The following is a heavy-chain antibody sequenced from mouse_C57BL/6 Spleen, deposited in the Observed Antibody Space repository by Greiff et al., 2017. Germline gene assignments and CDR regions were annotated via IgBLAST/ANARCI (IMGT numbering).Heavy chain of an antibody. D-gene: IGHD1-1*01. CDR2: IDPSDSYT. Sequence: QVQLQQPGAELVMPGASVKLSCKASGYTFTSYWMHWVKQRPGQGLEWIGEIDPSDSYTNYNQKFKGKSTLTVDKSSSTAYMQLSSLTSEDSAVYYCLITTVVADFDYWGQGTTLTVSS. CDR1: GYTFTSYW. J-gene: IGHJ2*01. V-gene: IGHV1-69*01. CDR3: LITTVVADFDY.